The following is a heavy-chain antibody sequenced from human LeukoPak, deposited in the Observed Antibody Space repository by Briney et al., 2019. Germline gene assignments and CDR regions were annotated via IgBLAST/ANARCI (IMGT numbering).Heavy chain of an antibody. J-gene: IGHJ3*02. CDR1: GGSISSYY. CDR2: IYTSGST. V-gene: IGHV4-4*07. Sequence: SETLSLTCTVSGGSISSYYWSWIRQPAGKGLEWIGRIYTSGSTNYNPSLKSRVTMSVDTSKNQFSLKLSSVTAADTAVYYCARALVEMATRRAFDIWGQGTMVTVSS. CDR3: ARALVEMATRRAFDI. D-gene: IGHD5-24*01.